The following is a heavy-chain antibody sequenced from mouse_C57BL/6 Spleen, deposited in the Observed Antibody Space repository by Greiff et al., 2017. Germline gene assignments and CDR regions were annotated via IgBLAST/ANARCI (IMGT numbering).Heavy chain of an antibody. D-gene: IGHD1-1*01. J-gene: IGHJ2*01. CDR1: GYTFTSYW. CDR2: IDASDSET. Sequence: QVQLQQPGAELVRPGSSVKLSCKASGYTFTSYWMHWVKQRPIQGLEWIGNIDASDSETHYNQKFKDKATLTRDKSSSTAYMQLSSLTSEDSAVYYCARDITTVVAPFDYWGQGTTHTVSS. V-gene: IGHV1-52*01. CDR3: ARDITTVVAPFDY.